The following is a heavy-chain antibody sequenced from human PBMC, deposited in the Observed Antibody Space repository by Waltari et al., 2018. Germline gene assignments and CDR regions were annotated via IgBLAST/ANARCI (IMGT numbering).Heavy chain of an antibody. CDR2: IGRSGEPK. CDR1: GFTFSDYE. J-gene: IGHJ6*02. Sequence: EVQLVESGGDLVQPGGSLSLSCAASGFTFSDYEVNWVRPAPGKGLEWVSYIGRSGEPKYYADSVKGRFTISRDNAKNSLYLQMNSLRAEDTAVYYCARDPAAVFYFYGLDVWGQGTTVTVSS. V-gene: IGHV3-48*03. CDR3: ARDPAAVFYFYGLDV. D-gene: IGHD6-13*01.